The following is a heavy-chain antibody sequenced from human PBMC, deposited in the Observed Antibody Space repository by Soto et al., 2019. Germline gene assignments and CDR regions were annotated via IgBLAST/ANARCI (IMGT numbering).Heavy chain of an antibody. V-gene: IGHV3-64*02. CDR1: GFTFSSYA. D-gene: IGHD3-22*01. CDR3: ARAGPDYYDSSGYYTLGAFDI. J-gene: IGHJ3*02. Sequence: QAGGSLRLSCAASGFTFSSYAMHWVRQAPGKGLEYVSAISSNGGSTYYADSVKGRFTISRDNSKNTLYLQMGSLRAEDMAVYYCARAGPDYYDSSGYYTLGAFDIWGQGTMVTVSS. CDR2: ISSNGGST.